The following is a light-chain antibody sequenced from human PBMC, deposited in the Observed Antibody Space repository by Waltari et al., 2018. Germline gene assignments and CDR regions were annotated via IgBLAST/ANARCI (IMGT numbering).Light chain of an antibody. CDR1: QTVSTTY. V-gene: IGKV3-20*01. CDR3: QQYNISPLT. CDR2: GAS. J-gene: IGKJ4*01. Sequence: IVLPQSPGILFLFPGERATLSCTASQTVSTTYLAWYQQKPGQAPTLLIYGASSRATGIADRFSGSGSGTDFSLTISSLEPEDFAVYYCQQYNISPLTFGGGTKVEIK.